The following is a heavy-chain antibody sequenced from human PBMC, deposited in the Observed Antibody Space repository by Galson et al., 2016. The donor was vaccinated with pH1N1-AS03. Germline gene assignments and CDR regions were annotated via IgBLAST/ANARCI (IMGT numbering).Heavy chain of an antibody. CDR3: VRDFRWGGNSGY. Sequence: SLRLSCAASGFTVSSSHMNWVRQAPGKGLEWVSIIYSSGATYYADSVKGRFIVSRDNSKNTLYLQMNSLRAEDTAVYYCVRDFRWGGNSGYWGQGTLVTVSS. J-gene: IGHJ4*02. V-gene: IGHV3-66*01. CDR1: GFTVSSSH. D-gene: IGHD4-23*01. CDR2: IYSSGAT.